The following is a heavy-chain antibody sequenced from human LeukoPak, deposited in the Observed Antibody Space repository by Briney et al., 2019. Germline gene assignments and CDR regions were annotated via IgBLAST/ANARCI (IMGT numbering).Heavy chain of an antibody. CDR3: AREDTGVAFDI. CDR2: ISGSGIK. V-gene: IGHV3-48*03. D-gene: IGHD2-8*01. CDR1: RFTFSSYE. J-gene: IGHJ3*02. Sequence: GGSLSLSCAASRFTFSSYEMNWVRQAPGKGLEWVSYISGSGIKHYADPVKGRFTISRDNAKNSLYLQMNNLRVEDTAVYYCAREDTGVAFDIWGQGTTVTV.